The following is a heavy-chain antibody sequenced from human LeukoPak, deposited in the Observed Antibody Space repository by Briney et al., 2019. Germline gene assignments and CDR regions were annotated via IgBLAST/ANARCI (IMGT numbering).Heavy chain of an antibody. Sequence: GASVKVSCKASGYTFTSYAMHWVRQAPGQRLEWMGWINAGNGNTKYSQKFQGRVTITRDTSASTAYMELSSLRSEDTAVYYCARDRAHSPPMDVWGQGTTVTVSS. CDR1: GYTFTSYA. J-gene: IGHJ6*02. CDR3: ARDRAHSPPMDV. V-gene: IGHV1-3*01. CDR2: INAGNGNT.